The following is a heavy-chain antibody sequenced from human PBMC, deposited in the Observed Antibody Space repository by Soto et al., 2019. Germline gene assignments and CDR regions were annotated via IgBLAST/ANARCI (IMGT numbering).Heavy chain of an antibody. J-gene: IGHJ5*02. Sequence: SEKLSLTYTVSAGSMSRSSYYWAWIRQPPGKGLEWIGSFYYIGSTYYNPSLKSRATISVDTSKNQFSLKLISVTAADTAVYYFVRPHGSRSYGNWFDPFCQGILVT. CDR2: FYYIGST. CDR3: VRPHGSRSYGNWFDP. D-gene: IGHD3-10*01. V-gene: IGHV4-39*01. CDR1: AGSMSRSSYY.